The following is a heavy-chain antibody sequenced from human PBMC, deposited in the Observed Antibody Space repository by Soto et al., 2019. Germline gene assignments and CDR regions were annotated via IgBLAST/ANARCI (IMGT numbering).Heavy chain of an antibody. J-gene: IGHJ6*02. CDR2: IYYSGST. V-gene: IGHV4-39*01. D-gene: IGHD6-6*01. CDR3: ATIAARPGYYGMDV. CDR1: GGSISSSSYY. Sequence: TLSLTCTVSGGSISSSSYYWGWIRQPPGKGLEWIGSIYYSGSTYYNPSLKSRVTISVDTSKNQFSLKLSSVTAADTAVYYCATIAARPGYYGMDVWGQGTTVTVSS.